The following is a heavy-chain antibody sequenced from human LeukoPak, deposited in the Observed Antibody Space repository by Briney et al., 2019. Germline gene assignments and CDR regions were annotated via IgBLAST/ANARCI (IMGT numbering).Heavy chain of an antibody. D-gene: IGHD5-18*01. J-gene: IGHJ4*02. CDR1: GFTFSSYA. CDR2: ISYDGSNK. Sequence: GSLRLSCAASGFTFSSYAMHWARQAPGKGLEWVAVISYDGSNKYYADSVKGRFTISRDNSKNTLYLQMNSLRAEDTAVYYCARDHEPIQLWHNYFDYWGQGTPVTVSS. CDR3: ARDHEPIQLWHNYFDY. V-gene: IGHV3-30*04.